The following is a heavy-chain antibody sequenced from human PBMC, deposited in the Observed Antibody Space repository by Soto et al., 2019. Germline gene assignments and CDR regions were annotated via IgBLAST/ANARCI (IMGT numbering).Heavy chain of an antibody. CDR2: VSFDGTNK. CDR1: GFTFNTYA. Sequence: QVQLMESGGGVVQSGRSLRLSCAAPGFTFNTYAMHWVRQAPGKGLEWVALVSFDGTNKYYVDSVKGRFSISRDNSKNTLYLQMNSLRAEDTAIYYCARAIECRYYRGWDTPPEFDSWGQGTLVTVSS. D-gene: IGHD3-22*01. V-gene: IGHV3-30-3*01. J-gene: IGHJ4*02. CDR3: ARAIECRYYRGWDTPPEFDS.